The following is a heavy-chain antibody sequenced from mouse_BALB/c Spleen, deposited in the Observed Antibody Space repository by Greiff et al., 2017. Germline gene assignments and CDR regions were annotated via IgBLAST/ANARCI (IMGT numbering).Heavy chain of an antibody. CDR1: GYTFTSYT. J-gene: IGHJ4*01. D-gene: IGHD2-4*01. Sequence: LVESAAELARPGASVKMSCKASGYTFTSYTMHWVKQRPGQGLEWIGYINPSSGYTEYNQKFKDKTTLTADKSSSTAYMQLSSLTSEDSAVYYCARFYYDYGDAMDYWGQGTSVTVSS. V-gene: IGHV1-4*02. CDR3: ARFYYDYGDAMDY. CDR2: INPSSGYT.